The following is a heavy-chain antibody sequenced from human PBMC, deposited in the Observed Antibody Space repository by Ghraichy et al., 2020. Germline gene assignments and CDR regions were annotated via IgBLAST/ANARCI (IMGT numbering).Heavy chain of an antibody. V-gene: IGHV1-18*01. CDR2: ISAYNGNT. CDR3: ARDQSNYDFWSGYYTLTYYYYYGMDV. Sequence: ASVKVSCKASGYTFTSYGISWVRQAPGQGLEWMGWISAYNGNTNYAQKLQGRVTMTTDTSTSTAYMELRSLRSDDTAVYYCARDQSNYDFWSGYYTLTYYYYYGMDVWGQGTTVTVSS. D-gene: IGHD3-3*01. CDR1: GYTFTSYG. J-gene: IGHJ6*02.